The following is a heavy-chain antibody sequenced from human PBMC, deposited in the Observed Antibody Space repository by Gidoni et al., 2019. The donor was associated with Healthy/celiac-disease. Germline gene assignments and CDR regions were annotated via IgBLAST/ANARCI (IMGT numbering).Heavy chain of an antibody. CDR3: ARDRGSLDYGAKNYDGPLAY. Sequence: QVPLVESGGGVVQPGRSLRLSCASSGFTFSSYCIHWVRQAPGKGLEWVAVIWYDGSNKYYADSVKGRFTISRDNSKNTLYLQMNSLRAEDTAVYYCARDRGSLDYGAKNYDGPLAYWGQGTLVTVSS. CDR1: GFTFSSYC. V-gene: IGHV3-33*01. D-gene: IGHD4-17*01. CDR2: IWYDGSNK. J-gene: IGHJ4*02.